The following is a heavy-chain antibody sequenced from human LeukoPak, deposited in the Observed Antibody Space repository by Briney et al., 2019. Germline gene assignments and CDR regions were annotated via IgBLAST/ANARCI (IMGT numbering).Heavy chain of an antibody. CDR2: ISISGSTI. D-gene: IGHD2/OR15-2a*01. CDR1: GFTFSSYE. V-gene: IGHV3-48*03. J-gene: IGHJ4*02. Sequence: GGSLRLSCVVSGFTFSSYEMNWVRQAPGKGLEWVSYISISGSTINYADSVKGRFTISRDNLKNSLHLQMNSLRAEDTAVYYCAATFYRREXXSEYWGQGXXVSVSS. CDR3: AATFYRREXXSEY.